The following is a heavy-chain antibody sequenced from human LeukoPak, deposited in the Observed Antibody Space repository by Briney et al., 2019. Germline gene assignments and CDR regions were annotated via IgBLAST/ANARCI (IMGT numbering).Heavy chain of an antibody. CDR2: MNPNSGNT. CDR3: ARASGATGVGFDY. CDR1: GYTFTSYD. V-gene: IGHV1-8*01. Sequence: EASVKVSCKASGYTFTSYDINWVRQAPGQGLEWMGWMNPNSGNTGYAQKFQGRVTMTRNTSISTAYMELSSLRSEDTAVYYCARASGATGVGFDYWGQGTLVTVSS. D-gene: IGHD1-26*01. J-gene: IGHJ4*02.